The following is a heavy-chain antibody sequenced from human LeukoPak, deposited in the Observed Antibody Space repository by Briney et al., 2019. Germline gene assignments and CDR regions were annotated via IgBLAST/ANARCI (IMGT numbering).Heavy chain of an antibody. Sequence: PGGSLRLSCAASGFTFSSYAMSWVRQAPGKGLEWVSAISGSGGSTYYADSAKGRFTISRDNSKNTLYLQMNSLRAEDTAVYYCAKGGYYDSSCFLDYWGQGTLVTVSS. V-gene: IGHV3-23*01. CDR3: AKGGYYDSSCFLDY. J-gene: IGHJ4*02. CDR2: ISGSGGST. CDR1: GFTFSSYA. D-gene: IGHD3-22*01.